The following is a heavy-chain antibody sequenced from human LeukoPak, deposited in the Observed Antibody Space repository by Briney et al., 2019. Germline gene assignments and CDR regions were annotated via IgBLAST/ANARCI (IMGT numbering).Heavy chain of an antibody. V-gene: IGHV3-66*01. CDR1: GFTFSNSW. D-gene: IGHD3-9*01. J-gene: IGHJ3*02. CDR2: IYSGGST. Sequence: GGSLRLSCAGSGFTFSNSWMGWVRQAPGKGLEWVSVIYSGGSTYYADSVKGRFTISRDNSKNTLYLQMNSLRAEDTAVYYCAMRNYDILTGYYDDAFDIWGQGTMVTVSS. CDR3: AMRNYDILTGYYDDAFDI.